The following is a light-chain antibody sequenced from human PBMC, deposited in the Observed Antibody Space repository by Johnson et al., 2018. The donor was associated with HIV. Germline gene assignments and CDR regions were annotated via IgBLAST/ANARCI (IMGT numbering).Light chain of an antibody. CDR3: ATWDSSLSAYV. Sequence: HSVLTQPPSVSAAPRQKVTISCYGSSSNIGKNYVSWYRHLPGTAPKLLIYDNDKRPSGIPDRFSASKSGSSATLGITGLQTGDEADYSCATWDSSLSAYVFGPGTKVTIL. CDR1: SSNIGKNY. J-gene: IGLJ1*01. CDR2: DND. V-gene: IGLV1-51*01.